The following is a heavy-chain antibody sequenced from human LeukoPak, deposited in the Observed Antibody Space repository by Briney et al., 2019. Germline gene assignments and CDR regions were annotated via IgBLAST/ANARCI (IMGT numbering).Heavy chain of an antibody. CDR2: ISGSGGST. D-gene: IGHD6-13*01. CDR3: AKDISAGYSSSWTYYYYYGMDV. J-gene: IGHJ6*02. V-gene: IGHV3-23*01. CDR1: GFTFSSYA. Sequence: GGSLRLSCAASGFTFSSYAMSWVRQAPGKGLEWVSAISGSGGSTYYADSVKGRFTISRDNSKNTLYLQMNSLRAEDTALYYCAKDISAGYSSSWTYYYYYGMDVWGQGTTVTVSS.